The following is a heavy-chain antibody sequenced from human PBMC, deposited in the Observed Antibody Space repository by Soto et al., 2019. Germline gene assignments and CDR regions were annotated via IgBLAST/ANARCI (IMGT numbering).Heavy chain of an antibody. CDR1: GYTFTNYY. CDR3: ARDLAAGDH. D-gene: IGHD6-13*01. CDR2: INPTSGST. Sequence: QVQLVQSGAEVNKPGASVKVSCKASGYTFTNYYIHWVRQAPGQGLEWMGIINPTSGSTKYAQKFQGRVTLTYDTSTTTVYMELSGLRSEDTAVLYCARDLAAGDHWGQGTLVTVSS. V-gene: IGHV1-46*01. J-gene: IGHJ4*02.